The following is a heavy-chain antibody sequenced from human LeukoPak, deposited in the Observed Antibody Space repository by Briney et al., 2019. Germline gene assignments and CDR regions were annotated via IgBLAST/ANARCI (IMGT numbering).Heavy chain of an antibody. J-gene: IGHJ3*02. CDR3: ARGGLYYYDSSTRAFDI. CDR2: IYHSGST. CDR1: GGSISSGGYS. Sequence: PCQTLPLTCAVSGGSISSGGYSWSWIRQPPGKGLEWIGYIYHSGSTYYNPSLKCRVTISVDRSKNQFSLKLSSVTAADTAVYYCARGGLYYYDSSTRAFDIWGQGTSASVSS. V-gene: IGHV4-30-2*01. D-gene: IGHD3-22*01.